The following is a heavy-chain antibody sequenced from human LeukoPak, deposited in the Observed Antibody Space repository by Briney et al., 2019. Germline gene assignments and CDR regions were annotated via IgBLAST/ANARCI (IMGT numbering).Heavy chain of an antibody. CDR2: IYTSGST. CDR3: ARGVYSSSQYYFDY. D-gene: IGHD6-6*01. V-gene: IGHV4-4*07. CDR1: GGSISSYY. Sequence: SETLSLTCIVSGGSISSYYWSWIRQPAGKGLEWIGRIYTSGSTNYNPSLKSRVTTSVDTSKNQFSLKLSSVTAADTAVYYCARGVYSSSQYYFDYWGQGTLVTVSS. J-gene: IGHJ4*02.